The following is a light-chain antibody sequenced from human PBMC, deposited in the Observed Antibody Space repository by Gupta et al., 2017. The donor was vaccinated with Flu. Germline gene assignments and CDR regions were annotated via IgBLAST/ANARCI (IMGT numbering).Light chain of an antibody. Sequence: QSVLTQPPSASGTPGQRVTISCSGSSSSIGSNYVYWYQQVPGTAPKLLIYRNSQRPSGVPDRFSGSKSGTSSSLAISWLRSEDEADYYCAAWDDSLKGRVFGGGTKLTVL. J-gene: IGLJ3*02. CDR1: SSSIGSNY. V-gene: IGLV1-47*01. CDR3: AAWDDSLKGRV. CDR2: RNS.